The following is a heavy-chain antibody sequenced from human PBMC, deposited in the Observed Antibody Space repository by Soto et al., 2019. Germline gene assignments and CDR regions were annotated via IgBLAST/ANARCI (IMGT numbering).Heavy chain of an antibody. D-gene: IGHD6-6*01. CDR2: ISYDGGKK. CDR1: GFTFSSYS. J-gene: IGHJ5*02. V-gene: IGHV3-30-3*01. Sequence: QVQLVESGGGVVQPGRSLRLSCAASGFTFSSYSLHWVRQAPGKGLEWVAVISYDGGKKYYADFVKGRFTISRDNSNNTLYLQVHSLRVEDTAVYYCAKGGSRIAARGWFDTWGQGTLFTVSS. CDR3: AKGGSRIAARGWFDT.